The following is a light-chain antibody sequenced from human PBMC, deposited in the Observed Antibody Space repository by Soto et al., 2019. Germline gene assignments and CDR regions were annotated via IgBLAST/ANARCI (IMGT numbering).Light chain of an antibody. Sequence: EIVLTQSPATLSLSPGERATLSCRASQSVGNNLAWYQQKPGQAPGLLIYEASTRATGIPARFSGSGSGTDFTLTISSLEPEDFAVYYCQQRNIWPPVTFGHGTRLEIK. CDR1: QSVGNN. CDR2: EAS. J-gene: IGKJ5*01. V-gene: IGKV3-11*01. CDR3: QQRNIWPPVT.